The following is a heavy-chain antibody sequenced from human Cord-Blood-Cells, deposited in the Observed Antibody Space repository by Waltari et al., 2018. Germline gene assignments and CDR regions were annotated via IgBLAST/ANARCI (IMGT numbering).Heavy chain of an antibody. V-gene: IGHV3-33*01. CDR1: GFTFSSYG. CDR3: ARVKQTPSYYFDY. J-gene: IGHJ4*02. D-gene: IGHD6-13*01. Sequence: QVQLVESGGGVVQPGRSLRLSCAASGFTFSSYGMHWVRQAPGKGLEWVAVRWYDGSNKYYADSVKGRFTISRDNSKNTLYLQMNSLRAEDTAVYYCARVKQTPSYYFDYWGQGTLVTVSS. CDR2: RWYDGSNK.